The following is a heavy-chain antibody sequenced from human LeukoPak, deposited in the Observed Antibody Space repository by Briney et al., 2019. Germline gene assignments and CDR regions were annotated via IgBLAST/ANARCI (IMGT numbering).Heavy chain of an antibody. J-gene: IGHJ4*02. CDR1: GFTFSSYA. V-gene: IGHV3-23*01. D-gene: IGHD5-24*01. CDR2: ITGSGGST. CDR3: AKVYSIDAYNYPFDY. Sequence: PGGSLRLSCAASGFTFSSYAMSWVRQAPGKGLDWVSSITGSGGSTYYADSVKGRFTISRDNSKNTLFLQMTSLRAEDTAVYHCAKVYSIDAYNYPFDYWGQGTLATVSS.